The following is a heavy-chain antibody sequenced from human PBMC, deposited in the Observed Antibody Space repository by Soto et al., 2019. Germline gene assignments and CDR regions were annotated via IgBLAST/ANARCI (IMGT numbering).Heavy chain of an antibody. CDR3: ARDYIGDYSNYYYGMDV. D-gene: IGHD4-4*01. Sequence: QVQLVESGGGVVQPGRSLRLSCAASGFTFSSYAMHWVRQAPGKGLEWVAVISYDGSNKYYADSVKGRFTISRDNSKNPLYLHMNSLRAEDTAVYYCARDYIGDYSNYYYGMDVWGQGTTVTVSS. V-gene: IGHV3-30-3*01. J-gene: IGHJ6*02. CDR1: GFTFSSYA. CDR2: ISYDGSNK.